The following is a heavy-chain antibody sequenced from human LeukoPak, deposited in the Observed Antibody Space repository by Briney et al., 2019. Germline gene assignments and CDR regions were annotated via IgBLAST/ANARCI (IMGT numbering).Heavy chain of an antibody. V-gene: IGHV3-7*01. J-gene: IGHJ4*02. CDR3: ARDHWEGYYSDSSGYRFDY. Sequence: PGGSLRLSCAASGFTFSSYWMSWVRQAPGKGLEWVANIKQDGSEKYYVDSVKGRFTISRDNAKNSLYLQMNSLRAEDTAVYYCARDHWEGYYSDSSGYRFDYWGQGPLVTVSS. D-gene: IGHD3-22*01. CDR1: GFTFSSYW. CDR2: IKQDGSEK.